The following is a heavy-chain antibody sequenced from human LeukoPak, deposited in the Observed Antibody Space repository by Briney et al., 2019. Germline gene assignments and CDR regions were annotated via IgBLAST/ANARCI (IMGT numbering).Heavy chain of an antibody. CDR1: GFTFNRYG. V-gene: IGHV3-23*01. Sequence: GGSLRLSCAASGFTFNRYGMNWVRQAPGKGLEWVSAISGSGGSTYYADSVKGRFTISRDNSKNTLYLQINSLTTEDTAVYYCAKGEGGALGIPHPYYFDYWGQGTLVTVSS. D-gene: IGHD3-16*01. CDR2: ISGSGGST. CDR3: AKGEGGALGIPHPYYFDY. J-gene: IGHJ4*02.